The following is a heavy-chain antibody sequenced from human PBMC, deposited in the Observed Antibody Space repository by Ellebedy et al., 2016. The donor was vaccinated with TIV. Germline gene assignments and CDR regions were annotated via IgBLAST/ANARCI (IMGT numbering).Heavy chain of an antibody. CDR2: IFHSGST. CDR3: AREYSDYDEVNYYMDV. D-gene: IGHD5-12*01. V-gene: IGHV4-30-4*01. CDR1: GGSIGSGDSY. Sequence: SETLSLTXTVFGGSIGSGDSYWTWIRQPPGKGLEWLGYIFHSGSTSSNPSLKSRLTISVDMSKNQFSLKLSSVTAADTATYYCAREYSDYDEVNYYMDVWGKGTTVTVSS. J-gene: IGHJ6*03.